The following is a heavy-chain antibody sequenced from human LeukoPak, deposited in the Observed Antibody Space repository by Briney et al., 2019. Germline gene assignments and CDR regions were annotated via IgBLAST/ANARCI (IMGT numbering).Heavy chain of an antibody. D-gene: IGHD3-9*01. CDR3: AREKTYYDILATGEFDP. CDR2: IYYSGST. CDR1: GGSISSSSYY. J-gene: IGHJ5*02. Sequence: SETLSLTCTVSGGSISSSSYYWGWIRQPPGKGLEWIGSIYYSGSTYYNPSLKSRVTISVDTSKNQFSLKLSSVTAADTAVYYCAREKTYYDILATGEFDPWGQGTLVTVSS. V-gene: IGHV4-39*02.